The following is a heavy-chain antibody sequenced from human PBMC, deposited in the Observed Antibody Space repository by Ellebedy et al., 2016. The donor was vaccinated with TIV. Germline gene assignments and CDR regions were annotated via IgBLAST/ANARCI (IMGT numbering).Heavy chain of an antibody. J-gene: IGHJ5*02. CDR2: ITRTGADT. Sequence: GESLKISXVASGFSFSNYAMSWVRQAPGKGLEWVSAITRTGADTYYADSVRGRFTISRDNAKNSLYLEMKSLRAEDTALYYCAGYGWPANFDPWGQGTLVTVSS. V-gene: IGHV3-23*01. D-gene: IGHD6-13*01. CDR3: AGYGWPANFDP. CDR1: GFSFSNYA.